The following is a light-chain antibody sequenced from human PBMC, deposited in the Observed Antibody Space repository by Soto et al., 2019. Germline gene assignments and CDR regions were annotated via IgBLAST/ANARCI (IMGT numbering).Light chain of an antibody. CDR1: QSLSND. Sequence: EIVMTRSPATLSVSPGERATLSCRASQSLSNDLAWYQQKPGQTPRLLIYGASTRATGIPARLSGSGFGTEFTLTISSLQSEDSAVYYCQQYNNWPPITFGPRTRVDT. V-gene: IGKV3-15*01. J-gene: IGKJ3*01. CDR3: QQYNNWPPIT. CDR2: GAS.